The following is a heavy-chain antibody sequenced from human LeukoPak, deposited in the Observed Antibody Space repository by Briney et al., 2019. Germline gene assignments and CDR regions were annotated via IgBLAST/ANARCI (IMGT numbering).Heavy chain of an antibody. D-gene: IGHD6-19*01. Sequence: ASVKVSCKASGYTFTSYYMHWVRQAPGQGLEWMGIINPSGGSTSYAQKSQGRVTMTRDTSTSTVYMELSSLRSEDTAVYYCARGLGRTAVARSFDYWGQGTLVTVSS. CDR3: ARGLGRTAVARSFDY. CDR2: INPSGGST. CDR1: GYTFTSYY. J-gene: IGHJ4*02. V-gene: IGHV1-46*01.